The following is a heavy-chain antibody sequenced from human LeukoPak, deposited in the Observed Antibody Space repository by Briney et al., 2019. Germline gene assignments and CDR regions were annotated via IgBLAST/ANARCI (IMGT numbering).Heavy chain of an antibody. J-gene: IGHJ3*02. D-gene: IGHD3-22*01. CDR1: GYTFTSYG. CDR2: ISAYNGNT. CDR3: ARSSPRAQWLLRYDAFDT. Sequence: ASVKVSCKASGYTFTSYGISWVRQAPGQGLEWMGWISAYNGNTNYAQKLQGRVTMTTDTSTSTAYMELRSLRSDDTAVYYCARSSPRAQWLLRYDAFDTWGQGTMVTVSS. V-gene: IGHV1-18*01.